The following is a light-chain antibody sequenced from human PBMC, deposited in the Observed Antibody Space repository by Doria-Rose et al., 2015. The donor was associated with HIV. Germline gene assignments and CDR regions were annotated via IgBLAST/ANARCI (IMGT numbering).Light chain of an antibody. Sequence: DIQLTQSPESLGMSLGERATLNCKSNQSLLYTSKNYLAWYHQQPGQPPNLLIYWASTRQSGLPARFSGSGSGTDFTLTISSLEAEDVAVYYCQQYYDTPSFSPGTTVDIK. CDR1: QSLLYTSKNY. CDR2: WAS. V-gene: IGKV4-1*01. CDR3: QQYYDTPS. J-gene: IGKJ3*01.